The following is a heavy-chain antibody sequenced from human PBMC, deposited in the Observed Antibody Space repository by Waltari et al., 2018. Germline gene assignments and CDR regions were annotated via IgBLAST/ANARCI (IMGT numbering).Heavy chain of an antibody. CDR2: ISSSGSTL. J-gene: IGHJ6*03. Sequence: EVQLVESGGGLVQPGGSLRLSCAASGFTFSSYEMNWVRQAPGRGLEWVSYISSSGSTLYYADSVKGRFTISRDNAKNSLYLQMNSLRAEDTAVYYCARDRVPAAIYYYYYMDVWGKGTTVTVSS. CDR3: ARDRVPAAIYYYYYMDV. D-gene: IGHD2-2*02. V-gene: IGHV3-48*03. CDR1: GFTFSSYE.